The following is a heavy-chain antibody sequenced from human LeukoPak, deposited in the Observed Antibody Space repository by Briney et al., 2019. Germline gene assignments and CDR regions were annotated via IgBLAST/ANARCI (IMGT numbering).Heavy chain of an antibody. CDR1: GFTFSSYA. CDR2: ISGSGGST. J-gene: IGHJ4*02. Sequence: PGGSLRLSCAASGFTFSSYAVSWVRQAPGKGLEWVSAISGSGGSTYYADSVKGRFTISRDNSKNTLYLQMNSLRAEDTAVYYCAKGPGYYDFWSGYSGQTYFDYWGQGTLVTVSS. V-gene: IGHV3-23*01. D-gene: IGHD3-3*01. CDR3: AKGPGYYDFWSGYSGQTYFDY.